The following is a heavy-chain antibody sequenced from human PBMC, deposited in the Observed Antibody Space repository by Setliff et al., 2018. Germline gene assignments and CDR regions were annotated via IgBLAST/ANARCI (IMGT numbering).Heavy chain of an antibody. V-gene: IGHV1-46*01. CDR3: ARDRKSSPEHYYFDY. CDR1: GYSFTSHY. J-gene: IGHJ4*02. CDR2: INPGGLTS. Sequence: GASVKVSCKTSGYSFTSHYMHWVRQAPGQGLEWMGIINPGGLTSSSTQKLEGRVTMTRDTSTSTVYMELNSLTSDDTAVYYCARDRKSSPEHYYFDYWGQGTLVTVSS.